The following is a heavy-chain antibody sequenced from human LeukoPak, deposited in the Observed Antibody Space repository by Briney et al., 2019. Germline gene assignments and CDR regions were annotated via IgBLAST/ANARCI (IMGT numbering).Heavy chain of an antibody. D-gene: IGHD2-2*01. CDR2: IWYDGSNK. CDR3: AKDQSTLGFDY. Sequence: PGRSLRLSCAASGFTFSSYGMHWVRQAPGKGLEWVAVIWYDGSNKYYADSVKGRFTISRDKSKNTLYLQMNSLRAEDTAVYYCAKDQSTLGFDYWGQGTLVTVSS. CDR1: GFTFSSYG. J-gene: IGHJ4*02. V-gene: IGHV3-33*03.